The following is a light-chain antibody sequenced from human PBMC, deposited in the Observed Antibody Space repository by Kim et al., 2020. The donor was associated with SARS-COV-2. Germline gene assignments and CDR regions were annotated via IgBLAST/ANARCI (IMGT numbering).Light chain of an antibody. J-gene: IGLJ2*01. Sequence: QRVTVSCTATCSSSGAGYDVHWDQHLPGRAPKILIRSNTDRPSGVPDRFSGSKSGTSASLTITGLQAEDEADYYCQSYDSNLSGSVFGGGTQLTVL. CDR2: SNT. CDR3: QSYDSNLSGSV. V-gene: IGLV1-40*01. CDR1: CSSSGAGYD.